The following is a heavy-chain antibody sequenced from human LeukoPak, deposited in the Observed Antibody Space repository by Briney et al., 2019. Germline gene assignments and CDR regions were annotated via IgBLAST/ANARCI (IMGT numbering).Heavy chain of an antibody. J-gene: IGHJ4*02. Sequence: APVKVSCKASGYTFTGYYMHWVRQAPGQGLEWMGWINPNSGGTNYAQRFQGRVTMTRDTSISTAYMELSRLRSDDTAVYYCARGIAAAGTIFDYWGQGTLVTVSS. CDR3: ARGIAAAGTIFDY. CDR1: GYTFTGYY. D-gene: IGHD6-13*01. V-gene: IGHV1-2*02. CDR2: INPNSGGT.